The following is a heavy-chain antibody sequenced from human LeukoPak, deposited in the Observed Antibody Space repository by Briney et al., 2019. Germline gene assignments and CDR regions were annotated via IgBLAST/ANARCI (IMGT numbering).Heavy chain of an antibody. CDR3: ASWRYSSRPYFDY. Sequence: PSQTLSLTCTASGGSISSGSYYWSWIRQPAGKGLEWIGRIYTSGSTNYNPSLKSRVTISVDTSKNQFSLKLSSVTAADTAVYYCASWRYSSRPYFDYWGQGTLVTVSS. CDR1: GGSISSGSYY. CDR2: IYTSGST. D-gene: IGHD6-13*01. J-gene: IGHJ4*02. V-gene: IGHV4-61*02.